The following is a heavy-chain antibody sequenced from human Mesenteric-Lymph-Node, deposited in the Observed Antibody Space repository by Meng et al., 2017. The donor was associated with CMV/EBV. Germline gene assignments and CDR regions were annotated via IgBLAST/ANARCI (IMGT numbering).Heavy chain of an antibody. CDR1: GFTFSSFS. CDR2: IKQDGSEK. V-gene: IGHV3-7*01. D-gene: IGHD1-26*01. Sequence: LSLTCAASGFTFSSFSMTWVRRAPGKGLEWVANIKQDGSEKYYVDSVKGRFTISRDNAKNSLYLQMNSLRAEDTAVYYCARSLGATLPDYWGQGTLVTVSS. CDR3: ARSLGATLPDY. J-gene: IGHJ4*02.